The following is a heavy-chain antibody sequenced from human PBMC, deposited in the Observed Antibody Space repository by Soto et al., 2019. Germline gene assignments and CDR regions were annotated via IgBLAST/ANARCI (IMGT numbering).Heavy chain of an antibody. Sequence: ASVKVSCKASGGTFSSYTISWVRQAPGQGLEWMGWISTYNGDTNYAHTFQGRVTMTTDTSTSTVHMEVRRLSSDDTAVYYCAREGVAAYYYYGMDVWGQGTPVTVSS. D-gene: IGHD5-12*01. CDR2: ISTYNGDT. V-gene: IGHV1-18*01. CDR1: GGTFSSYT. J-gene: IGHJ6*02. CDR3: AREGVAAYYYYGMDV.